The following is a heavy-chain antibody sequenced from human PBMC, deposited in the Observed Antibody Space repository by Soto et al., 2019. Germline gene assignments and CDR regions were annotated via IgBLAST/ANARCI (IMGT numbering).Heavy chain of an antibody. D-gene: IGHD3-10*02. CDR3: ARDVLPQPEGCDY. Sequence: QVHLVESGGGVVQPGGSLRLSCAASGFTFSNFAMHWVRQAPGKGLEWVAVISYDGSNRYYAASVKGRFTISRDKSNNTLSLQMTSLRPDDTAVYYCARDVLPQPEGCDYWGRGTLVTVSS. J-gene: IGHJ4*02. CDR2: ISYDGSNR. V-gene: IGHV3-30-3*01. CDR1: GFTFSNFA.